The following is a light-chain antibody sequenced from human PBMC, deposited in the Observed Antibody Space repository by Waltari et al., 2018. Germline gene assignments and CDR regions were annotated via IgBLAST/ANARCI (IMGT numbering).Light chain of an antibody. Sequence: DIVLTQSPLSLPVTPGEPASISCRSSQSLLHSNGYNYLDWYLQKSGQSPQLLIYLGSNRASGVPDRFSGSGSGTDFTLNISRVEAEDVGVYYCMQALQTPYTFGQGTTLAIK. CDR1: QSLLHSNGYNY. J-gene: IGKJ2*01. V-gene: IGKV2-28*01. CDR2: LGS. CDR3: MQALQTPYT.